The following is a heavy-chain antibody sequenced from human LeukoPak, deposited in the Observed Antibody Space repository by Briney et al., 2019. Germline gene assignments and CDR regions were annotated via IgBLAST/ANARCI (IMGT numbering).Heavy chain of an antibody. D-gene: IGHD6-13*01. Sequence: GTSVKVSCKASGYTFINYYMHWVRQAPGQGLEWMGIINPSGGSTSYAQKFQGRVTMTRDTSMSTVYMELSSLRSEDTAVYYCARDRGQQLDLFDPWGQGTLVTVSS. CDR2: INPSGGST. V-gene: IGHV1-46*01. CDR3: ARDRGQQLDLFDP. CDR1: GYTFINYY. J-gene: IGHJ5*02.